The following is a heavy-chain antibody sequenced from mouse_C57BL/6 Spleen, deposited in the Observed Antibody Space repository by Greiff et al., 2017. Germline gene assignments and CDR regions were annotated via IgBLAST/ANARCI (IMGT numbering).Heavy chain of an antibody. J-gene: IGHJ4*01. Sequence: EVHLVESGGDLVKPGGSLKLSCAASGFTFSSYGMSWVRQTPDKRLEWVATISSGGSYTYYPDSVKGRFTISRDNAKHTLYLQMSSLKSEDTAMYYCARDGRAMDYWGQGTSVTVSS. V-gene: IGHV5-6*01. CDR2: ISSGGSYT. CDR1: GFTFSSYG. CDR3: ARDGRAMDY.